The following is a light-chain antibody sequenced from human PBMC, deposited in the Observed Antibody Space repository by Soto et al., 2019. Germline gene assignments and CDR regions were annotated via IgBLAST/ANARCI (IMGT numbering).Light chain of an antibody. V-gene: IGKV1-5*03. CDR1: QSISSW. Sequence: DIQMTQSPSTLSASVGDRVTITCRASQSISSWVAWYQQKPGKAPKLLIYKASSLDSGVPSRFSGSGSGTEFTLTISSLQPDDFATYYCQQYNTYSSWTFGQGTKVDIK. J-gene: IGKJ1*01. CDR2: KAS. CDR3: QQYNTYSSWT.